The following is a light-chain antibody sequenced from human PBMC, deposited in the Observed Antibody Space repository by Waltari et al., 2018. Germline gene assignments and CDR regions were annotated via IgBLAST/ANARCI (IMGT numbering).Light chain of an antibody. J-gene: IGKJ2*01. CDR1: QSLVPIDGYTY. Sequence: EVVITQSPLSLSVTLGQAASISCKSSQSLVPIDGYTYLNWFQQSPGQSPRRLIYRVFNGDSGVPDEFSGSGSGTDFTLGISSVEAEDVGVYYCMQGTRWPYTFGQGTQLDIK. CDR3: MQGTRWPYT. CDR2: RVF. V-gene: IGKV2-30*02.